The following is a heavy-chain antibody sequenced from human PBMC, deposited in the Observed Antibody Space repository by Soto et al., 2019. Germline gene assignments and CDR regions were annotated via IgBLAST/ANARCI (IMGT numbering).Heavy chain of an antibody. CDR1: GFSLANYP. D-gene: IGHD3-3*01. V-gene: IGHV3-48*02. CDR2: SSPRGDTI. CDR3: AKGPHTNVGWPYFFES. J-gene: IGHJ4*02. Sequence: GGSLRLSCVASGFSLANYPMNWVRQTPGKGLEWISYSSPRGDTIYYADSVEGRFTISRGNARNSLSLHMSSLRDEDSVLFYCAKGPHTNVGWPYFFESWGQGVRVTVS.